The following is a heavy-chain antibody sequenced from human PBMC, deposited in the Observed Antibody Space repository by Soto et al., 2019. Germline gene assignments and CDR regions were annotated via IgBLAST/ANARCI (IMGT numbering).Heavy chain of an antibody. D-gene: IGHD3-10*01. J-gene: IGHJ4*02. CDR3: ARAHIGITTVRGGFDY. Sequence: SETLSLTCAVSGGSISSGGYSWSWIRQPPGKGLEWIGYIYHSGSTYYNPSLKSRVTISVDRSKNQFSLKLSSVTAADTAVYYCARAHIGITTVRGGFDYWGQGTLVTVSS. V-gene: IGHV4-30-2*01. CDR2: IYHSGST. CDR1: GGSISSGGYS.